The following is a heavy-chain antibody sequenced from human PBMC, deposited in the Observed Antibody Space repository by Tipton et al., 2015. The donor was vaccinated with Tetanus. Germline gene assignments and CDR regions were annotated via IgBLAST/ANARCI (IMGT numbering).Heavy chain of an antibody. Sequence: GLVKPSETLSLTCAVSGASFSGSFWTWVRQPPGKGLEWIGEIQRGGSTNYNPSLKSRVTMSVDNSKNQFSLKLNSVTAADTAVYYCARESITIFGVVSIDYWGQGTLVTVS. V-gene: IGHV4-34*01. CDR3: ARESITIFGVVSIDY. D-gene: IGHD3-3*01. CDR1: GASFSGSF. J-gene: IGHJ4*02. CDR2: IQRGGST.